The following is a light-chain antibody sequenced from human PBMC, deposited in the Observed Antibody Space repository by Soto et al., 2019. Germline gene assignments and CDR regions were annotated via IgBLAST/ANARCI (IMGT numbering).Light chain of an antibody. CDR3: QKYESTPPT. V-gene: IGKV4-1*01. CDR1: QSVLYSSNNKND. CDR2: WAS. J-gene: IGKJ2*01. Sequence: DIVMTQSPDSLAVSLAERATINCKYSQSVLYSSNNKNDLAWYQQRPGQPPQLLVYWASTRESGVPDRFIGSGAGTAFTLTITSLQADDVAGYYCQKYESTPPTFGQGTKLEIK.